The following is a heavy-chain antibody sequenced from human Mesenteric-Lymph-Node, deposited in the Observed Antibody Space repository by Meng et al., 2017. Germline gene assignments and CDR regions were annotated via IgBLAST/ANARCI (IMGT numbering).Heavy chain of an antibody. Sequence: SETLSLTCTVSGGSISSSSYYWGWIRHPPGKGLEWIGSIYYSGSTYYNPSLKSRVTVSFDTSKNQFSLKLTSVTAADTAVYFCARTAELETLVGEVPQSPAYAIYTRPFDPWGQGTLVTVSS. CDR2: IYYSGST. D-gene: IGHD3-16*01. V-gene: IGHV4-39*07. J-gene: IGHJ5*02. CDR1: GGSISSSSYY. CDR3: ARTAELETLVGEVPQSPAYAIYTRPFDP.